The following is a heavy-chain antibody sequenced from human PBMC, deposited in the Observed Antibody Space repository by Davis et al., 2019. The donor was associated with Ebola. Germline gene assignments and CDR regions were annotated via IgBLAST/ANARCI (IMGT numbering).Heavy chain of an antibody. CDR3: ARYSGSPANWLDP. CDR2: IYYSGST. D-gene: IGHD1-26*01. J-gene: IGHJ5*02. Sequence: PSETLSLTCTVSGGSISSGDYYWSWIRQPPGKGLEWIGWIYYSGSTHYDPSLQSRVTMSVDTSQNQFSLNLRSVTATDTAVYYCARYSGSPANWLDPWGQGTLVTVSS. CDR1: GGSISSGDYY. V-gene: IGHV4-61*08.